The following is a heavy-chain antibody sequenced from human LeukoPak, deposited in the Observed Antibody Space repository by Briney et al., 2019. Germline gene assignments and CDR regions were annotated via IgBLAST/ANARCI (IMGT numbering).Heavy chain of an antibody. CDR1: GGSISSYY. J-gene: IGHJ4*02. CDR2: IYDSGST. Sequence: PSETLSLTCTVSGGSISSYYWSWIRQPPGKGLEWIGIIYDSGSTNYNPSVKSRVTISVDTSKNQCSLKLSSVTAADTAVYYCARQSSSGSSVSYFDYWGQGTLVNVSS. V-gene: IGHV4-59*01. CDR3: ARQSSSGSSVSYFDY. D-gene: IGHD3-22*01.